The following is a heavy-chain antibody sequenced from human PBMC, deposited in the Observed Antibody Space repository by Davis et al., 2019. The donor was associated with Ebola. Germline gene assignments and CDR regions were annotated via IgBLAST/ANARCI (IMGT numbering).Heavy chain of an antibody. J-gene: IGHJ4*02. CDR2: IKQDGSEK. V-gene: IGHV3-7*01. CDR3: ARVHYDSSGYYHYYFDY. D-gene: IGHD3-22*01. Sequence: PGGSLRLSCAASGFTFSSYWMSWVRQAPGKGLEWVANIKQDGSEKYYVDSVKGRFTISRDNSKNTLHLQMNSLRAEDTAVYYCARVHYDSSGYYHYYFDYWGQGTLVTVSS. CDR1: GFTFSSYW.